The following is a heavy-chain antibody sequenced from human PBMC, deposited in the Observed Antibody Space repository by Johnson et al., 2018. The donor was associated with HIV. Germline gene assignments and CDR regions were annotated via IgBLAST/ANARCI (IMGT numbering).Heavy chain of an antibody. V-gene: IGHV3-20*04. Sequence: VQLVESGGGVLRPGASLRLSCAASGFTFDDYGMSWVRQAPGKGLEWVSGINWNGGRIGYADSVNGRFTISRDNAKNSLYLQMNSLRAEDTAWYYCARTLKWELGLPDWDSFDIWGQGTMVTVSA. CDR1: GFTFDDYG. J-gene: IGHJ3*02. D-gene: IGHD1-26*01. CDR3: ARTLKWELGLPDWDSFDI. CDR2: INWNGGRI.